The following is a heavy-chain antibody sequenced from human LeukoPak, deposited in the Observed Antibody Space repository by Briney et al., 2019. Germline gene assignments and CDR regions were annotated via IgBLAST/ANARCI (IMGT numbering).Heavy chain of an antibody. V-gene: IGHV1-2*06. CDR1: GGTFSSYT. D-gene: IGHD3-22*01. CDR2: INPNSGGT. CDR3: ARGGYYDSSGYYRDY. Sequence: ASVKVSCKASGGTFSSYTISWVRQAPGQGLEWMGRINPNSGGTNYAQKFQGRVTLTRDTSISTAYMELSRLRSDDTAVYYCARGGYYDSSGYYRDYWGQGTLVTVSS. J-gene: IGHJ4*02.